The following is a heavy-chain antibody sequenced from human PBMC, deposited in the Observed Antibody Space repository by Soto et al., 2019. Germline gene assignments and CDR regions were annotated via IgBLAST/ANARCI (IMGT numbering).Heavy chain of an antibody. CDR1: GFTFSSYA. Sequence: GGSLRLSCAASGFTFSSYAMSWVRQAPGKGLEWVSAISGSGGSTYYADSVKGRFTISRDNSKNTLYLQMNSLRAEDTAVYYCAKDRRYFDWFTDAFDILGQGKMVTVS. D-gene: IGHD3-9*01. J-gene: IGHJ3*02. V-gene: IGHV3-23*01. CDR3: AKDRRYFDWFTDAFDI. CDR2: ISGSGGST.